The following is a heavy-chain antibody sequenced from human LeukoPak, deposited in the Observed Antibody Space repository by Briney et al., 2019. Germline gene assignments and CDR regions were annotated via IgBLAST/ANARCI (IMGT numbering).Heavy chain of an antibody. Sequence: GTSVKISCKASGYTFTTYYIHWVRQAPGQGLEWMGTIDPSGERASYARKFRGRVTMTRDAFTSTVYVELNSLRSEDTAMYYCTRSSSVTMVRDADKFDIWGQGTTVTVSS. CDR2: IDPSGERA. D-gene: IGHD3-10*01. CDR1: GYTFTTYY. V-gene: IGHV1-46*01. J-gene: IGHJ3*02. CDR3: TRSSSVTMVRDADKFDI.